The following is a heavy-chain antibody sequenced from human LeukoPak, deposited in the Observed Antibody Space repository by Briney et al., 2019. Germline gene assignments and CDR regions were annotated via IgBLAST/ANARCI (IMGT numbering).Heavy chain of an antibody. CDR3: ARDYRNGAIDY. D-gene: IGHD1-1*01. Sequence: PGGSLRLSCVAPGFTVSSNCMSWVRQAPGKGLEWVSIIYNDGSTFYADSVKGRFTISRDNSKNTLYLQMDSLSAEDTAVYYCARDYRNGAIDYWGQGTLVTVSS. CDR1: GFTVSSNC. J-gene: IGHJ4*02. CDR2: IYNDGST. V-gene: IGHV3-53*01.